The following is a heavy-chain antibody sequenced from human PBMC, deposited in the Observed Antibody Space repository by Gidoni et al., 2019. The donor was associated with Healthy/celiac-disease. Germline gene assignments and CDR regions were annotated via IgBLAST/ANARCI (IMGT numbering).Heavy chain of an antibody. J-gene: IGHJ5*02. CDR1: GRTFISYA. D-gene: IGHD2-15*01. CDR3: AREAGYCSGGSCYSGMYWFDP. Sequence: QVQLVQSGAEVKKPGSSVKVSSKASGRTFISYAITWVRQAPGQGLEWMGGIIPIFGTANYAQKFQGRVTITADESTSTAYMELSSLRSEDTAVYYCAREAGYCSGGSCYSGMYWFDPWGQGTLVTVSS. V-gene: IGHV1-69*01. CDR2: IIPIFGTA.